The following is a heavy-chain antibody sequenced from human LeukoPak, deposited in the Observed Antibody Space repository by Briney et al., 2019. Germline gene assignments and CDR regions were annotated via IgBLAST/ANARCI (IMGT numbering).Heavy chain of an antibody. J-gene: IGHJ4*02. CDR1: GYYFSNYW. V-gene: IGHV5-51*01. CDR3: ATHGAGYGTDILIKAGF. CDR2: IYPVDSDT. Sequence: GESLKISCQGSGYYFSNYWIGWVRQRPEKGLEWMGIIYPVDSDTRYSPSFQGHVSISVDKSLTTLYLHWPSLKASDTAISYCATHGAGYGTDILIKAGFWGQGTQVAVSS. D-gene: IGHD2-8*02.